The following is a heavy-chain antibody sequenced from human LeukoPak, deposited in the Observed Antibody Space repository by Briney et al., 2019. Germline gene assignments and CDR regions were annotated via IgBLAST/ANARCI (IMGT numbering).Heavy chain of an antibody. Sequence: GGSLRLSCVASGFTFSSYAMSWVRQAPGKGLEWVAGISGSGDSAHYADSVRGRFTISRDNSKNTLYLQMNSLRAEDTAVYYCAKDSPGYCSAGSCSYFDYWGQGTLVTVSS. J-gene: IGHJ4*02. CDR2: ISGSGDSA. CDR3: AKDSPGYCSAGSCSYFDY. V-gene: IGHV3-23*01. CDR1: GFTFSSYA. D-gene: IGHD2-15*01.